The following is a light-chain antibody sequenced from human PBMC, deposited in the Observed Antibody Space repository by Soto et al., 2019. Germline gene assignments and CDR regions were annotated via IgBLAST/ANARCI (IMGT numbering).Light chain of an antibody. CDR2: EDS. Sequence: NFMLTQPHSVSESPGKTVTISCTRSSGSIASNYVQWYQQRPGSASTTVIYEDSQRPSGVPDRFSGSIDSSSNSASLTISGLKTEDEADYYCQSYDSSNVVFGGGTKLTVL. V-gene: IGLV6-57*04. J-gene: IGLJ2*01. CDR3: QSYDSSNVV. CDR1: SGSIASNY.